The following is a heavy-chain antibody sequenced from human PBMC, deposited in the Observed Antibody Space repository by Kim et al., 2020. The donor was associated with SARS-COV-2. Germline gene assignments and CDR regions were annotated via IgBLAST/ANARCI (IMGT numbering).Heavy chain of an antibody. J-gene: IGHJ6*02. Sequence: YADSVKGRFTISRDNAKNSLYLQMYSLRDEDTAVYYCASWSNYYYYYGMDVWGQGTTVTVSS. V-gene: IGHV3-48*02. CDR3: ASWSNYYYYYGMDV. D-gene: IGHD2-8*02.